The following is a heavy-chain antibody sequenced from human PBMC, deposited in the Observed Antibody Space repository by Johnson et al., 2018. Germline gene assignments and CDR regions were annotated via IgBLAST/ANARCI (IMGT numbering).Heavy chain of an antibody. J-gene: IGHJ3*02. D-gene: IGHD6-25*01. CDR2: IIPIFGTP. V-gene: IGHV1-69*18. CDR3: ARGRPAFDM. Sequence: QVQLVESGAEVKRPGSSVKVSCKASGATFNSYAFSWVRQAPGQGLEWMGTIIPIFGTPNYAQKFQGRVTITADEFTTTAYVGLRSLRSEDTAVYFCARGRPAFDMWGQGTMVTVSS. CDR1: GATFNSYA.